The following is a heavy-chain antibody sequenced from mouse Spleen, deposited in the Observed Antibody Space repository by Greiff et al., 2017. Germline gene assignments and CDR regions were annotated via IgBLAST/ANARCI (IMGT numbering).Heavy chain of an antibody. D-gene: IGHD2-1*01. CDR3: ARDGNYLPGFAY. CDR2: ISSGGSYT. V-gene: IGHV5-9-4*01. CDR1: GFTFSSYA. J-gene: IGHJ2*01. Sequence: EVKLVESGGGLVKPGGSLKLSCAASGFTFSSYAMSWVRQSPEKRLEWVAEISSGGSYTYYPDTVTGRFTISRDNAKNTLYLEMSSLRSEDTAMYYCARDGNYLPGFAYWGQGTTLTVSS.